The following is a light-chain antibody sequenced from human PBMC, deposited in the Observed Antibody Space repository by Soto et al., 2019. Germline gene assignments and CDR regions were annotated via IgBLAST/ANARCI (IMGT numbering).Light chain of an antibody. CDR1: QSVSSN. CDR3: QQYNTWPPIT. V-gene: IGKV3-15*01. Sequence: EIVMTQSPATLSVSPGERATLSCRASQSVSSNLAWYQQKPGQAPRLLIFGASTRATGIPARFSGSGSGTEFTLTISSLQSKDFAIYYCQQYNTWPPITFGPGTRLDIK. J-gene: IGKJ5*01. CDR2: GAS.